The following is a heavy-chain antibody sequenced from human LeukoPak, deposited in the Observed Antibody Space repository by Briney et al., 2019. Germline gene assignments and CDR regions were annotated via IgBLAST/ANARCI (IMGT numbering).Heavy chain of an antibody. V-gene: IGHV1-18*01. CDR2: ISAYNGNT. J-gene: IGHJ1*01. Sequence: ASVKASCRASGYTFINYGITWVRQAPGQGLEWMGWISAYNGNTNYAQKLQDRVTMTTDTSTSTAYMELRSLRSDDTAVYYCVREGYCSPTSCYTVSEYLQHWGQGTLVIVFS. CDR3: VREGYCSPTSCYTVSEYLQH. CDR1: GYTFINYG. D-gene: IGHD2-2*01.